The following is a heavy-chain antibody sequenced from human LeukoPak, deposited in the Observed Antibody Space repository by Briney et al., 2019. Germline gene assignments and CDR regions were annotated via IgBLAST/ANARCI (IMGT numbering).Heavy chain of an antibody. CDR2: IKQDGSEN. Sequence: GGSLRLSCEASGFTFSDYWMSWVRQAPGKRLEWVVNIKQDGSENYYVDPVAGRFTISRDNAKNSLYLQMNSLRVEDTAVYYCARDKLEGPTKLDFWGRGTLVTVSS. CDR3: ARDKLEGPTKLDF. J-gene: IGHJ4*02. CDR1: GFTFSDYW. V-gene: IGHV3-7*01. D-gene: IGHD1-26*01.